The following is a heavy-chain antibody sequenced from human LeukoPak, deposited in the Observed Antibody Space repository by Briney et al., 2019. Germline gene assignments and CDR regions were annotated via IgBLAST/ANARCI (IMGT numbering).Heavy chain of an antibody. Sequence: GGSLGLSCAASGFTFSTYWMSWVRQAPGKGLEWVANIKHDGSEKYYVDSVKGRFTISRDNAKKSLHLQMNSLRAEDTAVYYCARDPYGDYGDCFDYWGQGTLVIVSS. CDR2: IKHDGSEK. D-gene: IGHD4-17*01. V-gene: IGHV3-7*01. CDR3: ARDPYGDYGDCFDY. J-gene: IGHJ4*02. CDR1: GFTFSTYW.